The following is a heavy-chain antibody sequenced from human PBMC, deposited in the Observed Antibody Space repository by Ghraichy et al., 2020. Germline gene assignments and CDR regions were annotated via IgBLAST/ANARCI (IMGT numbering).Heavy chain of an antibody. Sequence: GGSLRLSCAASGFTFSVYAMSWVRQAPGKGLEWVSAISGSGGSKYYAVSVKGRFTVSRDHSKNTLYLQMNSLRAEDTAVYYCARSASPYDTSGYYYPLFDSWGQGTLVTVSS. D-gene: IGHD3-22*01. CDR3: ARSASPYDTSGYYYPLFDS. V-gene: IGHV3-23*01. J-gene: IGHJ4*02. CDR2: ISGSGGSK. CDR1: GFTFSVYA.